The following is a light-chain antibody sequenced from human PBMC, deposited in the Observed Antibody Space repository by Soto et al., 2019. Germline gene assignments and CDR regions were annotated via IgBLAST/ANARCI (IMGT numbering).Light chain of an antibody. CDR2: DVS. Sequence: IQMTQSPSTMSASVGDRVTITCRASQSINAWLAWYQQKPGKAPKLLIYDVSTLASGVPSRFSGSASGTEFTLTISNLESDDFASYYCQQYHRYSTFGQGTKVDI. J-gene: IGKJ1*01. CDR3: QQYHRYST. CDR1: QSINAW. V-gene: IGKV1-5*01.